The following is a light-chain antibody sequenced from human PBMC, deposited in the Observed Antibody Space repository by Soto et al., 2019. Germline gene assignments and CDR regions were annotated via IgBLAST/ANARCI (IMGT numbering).Light chain of an antibody. J-gene: IGKJ3*01. V-gene: IGKV3-20*01. Sequence: EIVLTQSPGTLSLSPGERATLSCRASQSFSSSYLAWYQQKPGQAPRLLLYGASSRATGIPDRFSGSGSGTDFTLTSSSLEPEDFAVYYCHHYGSALFTFGPGTKVDVK. CDR2: GAS. CDR1: QSFSSSY. CDR3: HHYGSALFT.